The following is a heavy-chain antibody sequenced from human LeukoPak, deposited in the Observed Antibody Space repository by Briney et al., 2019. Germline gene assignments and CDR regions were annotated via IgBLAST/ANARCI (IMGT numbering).Heavy chain of an antibody. J-gene: IGHJ6*02. CDR3: ARFGVDYDMDV. Sequence: PSETLSLTCTVSGGSISAHYWTWIRQPPGKELEWIGQIHYSGRPAYNPSLKSRVTISVDTSKNQLSLKVTSVTGADTAVYYCARFGVDYDMDVWGQGTTVTVSS. CDR1: GGSISAHY. D-gene: IGHD3-16*01. V-gene: IGHV4-59*11. CDR2: IHYSGRP.